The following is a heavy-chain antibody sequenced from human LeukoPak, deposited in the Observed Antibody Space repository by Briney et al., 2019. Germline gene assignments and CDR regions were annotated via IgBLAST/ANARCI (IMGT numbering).Heavy chain of an antibody. CDR3: ARCSRGTSVGMDV. D-gene: IGHD1-1*01. J-gene: IGHJ6*02. V-gene: IGHV4-59*08. CDR1: GGSISNYY. Sequence: SETLSLTCSVSGGSISNYYWTWLRQPPGKGLEWIGYIYYSGNTNYNPSLKSRVTISLDTSKNQLSLKLTSVTAADTAVYYCARCSRGTSVGMDVWGQGTTVTVSS. CDR2: IYYSGNT.